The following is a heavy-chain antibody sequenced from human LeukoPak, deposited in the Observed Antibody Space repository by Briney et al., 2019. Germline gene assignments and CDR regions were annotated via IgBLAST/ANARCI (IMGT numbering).Heavy chain of an antibody. V-gene: IGHV4-34*01. Sequence: PSETLSLTCAVYGGSFSGYYWSWIRQPPGKGLEWIGEINHSGSTNYNPSLKSRVTISVDTSKNQFSLKLSSVTAADTAVYYCARDGRLGYDSSGYYYDGSDYWGQGTLVTVSS. D-gene: IGHD3-22*01. CDR2: INHSGST. CDR1: GGSFSGYY. J-gene: IGHJ4*02. CDR3: ARDGRLGYDSSGYYYDGSDY.